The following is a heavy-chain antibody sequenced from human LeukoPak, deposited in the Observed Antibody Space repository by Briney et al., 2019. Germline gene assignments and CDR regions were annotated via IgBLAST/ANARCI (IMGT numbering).Heavy chain of an antibody. CDR3: ARDVLGSGSRFDY. CDR2: ISYDGGNK. J-gene: IGHJ4*02. Sequence: GRSLRLSCAASGFTFSSYAMHWVRQAPGKGLEWVAVISYDGGNKYYADSVKGRFTISRDNSKNTLYLQMNSLRAEDTAVYYCARDVLGSGSRFDYWGQGTLVTVSS. V-gene: IGHV3-30-3*01. CDR1: GFTFSSYA. D-gene: IGHD1-26*01.